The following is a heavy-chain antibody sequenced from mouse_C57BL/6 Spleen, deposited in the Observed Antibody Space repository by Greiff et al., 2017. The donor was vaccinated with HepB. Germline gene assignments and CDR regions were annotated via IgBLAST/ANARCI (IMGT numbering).Heavy chain of an antibody. Sequence: QVQLQQPGAELVKPGASVKLSCKASGYTFTSYWMQWVKQRPGQGLEWIGEIDPSDSYTNYNQKFKGKATLTVDTSSSTAYMQLSSLTSEDSAVYYCARVYSNYLFDYWGQGTTLTVSS. CDR1: GYTFTSYW. V-gene: IGHV1-50*01. CDR2: IDPSDSYT. D-gene: IGHD2-5*01. J-gene: IGHJ2*01. CDR3: ARVYSNYLFDY.